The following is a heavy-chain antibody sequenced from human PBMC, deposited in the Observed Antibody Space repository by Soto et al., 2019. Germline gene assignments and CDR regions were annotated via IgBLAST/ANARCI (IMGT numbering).Heavy chain of an antibody. J-gene: IGHJ5*02. CDR3: ARMVRSGSYLNWFDP. CDR2: IYYSGST. D-gene: IGHD1-26*01. CDR1: CGSISSGGYY. Sequence: PSETLSLTCTFSCGSISSGGYYWSWIRQHPGKGLEWIGYIYYSGSTYYNPSLKSRVTISVDTSKNQFSLKLSSVTAADTAVYYCARMVRSGSYLNWFDPWGQGTRGTVSS. V-gene: IGHV4-31*03.